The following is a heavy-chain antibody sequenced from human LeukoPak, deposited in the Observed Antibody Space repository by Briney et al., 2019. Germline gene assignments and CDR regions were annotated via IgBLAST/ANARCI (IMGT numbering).Heavy chain of an antibody. D-gene: IGHD4-17*01. Sequence: GGSLRLSCAASGFTFSSYAMSWVRQAPGKGLEWVAVISYDGSNKYYADSVKGRFTISRDNSKNTLYLQMNSLRAEDTAVYYCASAYGDYGHPFDPWGQGTLVTVSS. CDR3: ASAYGDYGHPFDP. CDR1: GFTFSSYA. J-gene: IGHJ5*02. CDR2: ISYDGSNK. V-gene: IGHV3-30-3*01.